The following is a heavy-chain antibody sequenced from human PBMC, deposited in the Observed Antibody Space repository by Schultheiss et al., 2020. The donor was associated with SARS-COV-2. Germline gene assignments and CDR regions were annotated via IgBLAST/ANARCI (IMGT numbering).Heavy chain of an antibody. J-gene: IGHJ4*02. V-gene: IGHV4-34*01. CDR2: INHSGST. Sequence: SQTLSLTCTVSGGSISSYYWSWIRQPPGKGLEWIGEINHSGSTNYNPSLKSRVTISVDTSKNQFSLKLSSVTAADTAVYYCATGDVDYWGQGTLVTVSS. CDR3: ATGDVDY. CDR1: GGSISSYY.